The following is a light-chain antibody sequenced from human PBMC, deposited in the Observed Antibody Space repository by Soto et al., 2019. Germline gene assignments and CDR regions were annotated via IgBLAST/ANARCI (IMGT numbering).Light chain of an antibody. CDR2: AAS. J-gene: IGKJ2*01. CDR3: QESYTTPVA. V-gene: IGKV1-39*01. Sequence: DIQMTQSPSSLSASVGDTVTITCRASQSISSYLNWYQQKPGKAPKLLIYAASSLQSGVPSRISGSGSGTDFTLSISSLQPEDFATYYCQESYTTPVAFGRGTKLEIK. CDR1: QSISSY.